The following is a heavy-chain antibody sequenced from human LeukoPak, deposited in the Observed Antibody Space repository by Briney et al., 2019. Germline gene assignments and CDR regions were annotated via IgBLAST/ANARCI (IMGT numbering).Heavy chain of an antibody. V-gene: IGHV4-34*01. CDR2: INHSGRT. CDR3: ARQNYGAAPLRY. Sequence: SETLSLTCAVYGGSLRGYYWSWIRQAPGKGLEWIGEINHSGRTNYNPSLKSRVTISVDTSKNQFSLKLSSVTAADTAVYYCARQNYGAAPLRYWGQGTLVTVSS. D-gene: IGHD4/OR15-4a*01. CDR1: GGSLRGYY. J-gene: IGHJ4*02.